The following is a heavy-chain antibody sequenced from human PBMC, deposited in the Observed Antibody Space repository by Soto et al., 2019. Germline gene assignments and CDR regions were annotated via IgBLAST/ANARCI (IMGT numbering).Heavy chain of an antibody. CDR1: GDTRTGFS. J-gene: IGHJ6*02. V-gene: IGHV1-3*01. Sequence: ASVKVSCKASGDTRTGFSMHWVRQAPGQRPEWMGWLSVGNGDTKYSQKFQGRVTITRDTSARTAYMELSNLRSEDTAVYYCATSEGDCGGGSCYIYFYYYGMDVWGQGTTVTVSS. D-gene: IGHD2-15*01. CDR2: LSVGNGDT. CDR3: ATSEGDCGGGSCYIYFYYYGMDV.